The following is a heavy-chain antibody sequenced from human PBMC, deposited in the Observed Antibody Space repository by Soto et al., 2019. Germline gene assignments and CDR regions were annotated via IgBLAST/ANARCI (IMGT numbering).Heavy chain of an antibody. D-gene: IGHD3-10*01. Sequence: PVGSLRLSCAASGFTFSSYAMSWVRQAPGKGLEWVSAISGSGGSTYYADSVKGRFTISRDNSKNTLYLQMNSLRAEDTAVYYCAKDRRSGSYYYYYYYMDVWGKGTTVTVSS. V-gene: IGHV3-23*01. CDR1: GFTFSSYA. J-gene: IGHJ6*03. CDR3: AKDRRSGSYYYYYYYMDV. CDR2: ISGSGGST.